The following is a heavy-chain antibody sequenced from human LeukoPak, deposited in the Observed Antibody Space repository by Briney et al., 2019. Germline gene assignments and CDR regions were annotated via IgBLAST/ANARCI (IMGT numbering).Heavy chain of an antibody. J-gene: IGHJ4*02. Sequence: PSETLSLTCTVSGGSISSYYWSWIRQPPGKGLEWIGYIYYSGSTNYNPSLKSRVTISVDTSKNQFSLRLNSVTAADTAMYYCARVARDGYNSFVDYWGQGTLVTVSS. CDR2: IYYSGST. V-gene: IGHV4-59*01. D-gene: IGHD5-24*01. CDR3: ARVARDGYNSFVDY. CDR1: GGSISSYY.